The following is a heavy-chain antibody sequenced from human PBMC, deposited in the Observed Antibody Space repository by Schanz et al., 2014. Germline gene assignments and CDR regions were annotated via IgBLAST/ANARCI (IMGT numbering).Heavy chain of an antibody. V-gene: IGHV3-11*06. CDR2: ISGSSSYR. CDR1: GFSFADYY. D-gene: IGHD6-13*01. CDR3: ARLQSSSWYSDIDH. J-gene: IGHJ4*02. Sequence: VQLVESGGGLVKPGGSLRLSCAASGFSFADYYMSWIRQAPGKGLEWVSYISGSSSYRNYADSLKGRFTVSRDNTKKTLYLEAYSLRVEDTAVYYCARLQSSSWYSDIDHWGQGTLVTVSS.